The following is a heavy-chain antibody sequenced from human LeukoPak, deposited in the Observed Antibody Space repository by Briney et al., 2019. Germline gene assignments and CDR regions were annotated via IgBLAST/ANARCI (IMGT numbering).Heavy chain of an antibody. Sequence: ASVKVSCKASGYTFTNYGISWVRQAPGQGLEWMGWISASNGNTNYARKLQGRVTMTRDTSTRTAYMELSSLRSDDTAVYYCARWNFRGIDNSHSSGYLGPGDYWGQGTLVSVSS. D-gene: IGHD6-19*01. J-gene: IGHJ4*02. CDR2: ISASNGNT. CDR3: ARWNFRGIDNSHSSGYLGPGDY. V-gene: IGHV1-18*01. CDR1: GYTFTNYG.